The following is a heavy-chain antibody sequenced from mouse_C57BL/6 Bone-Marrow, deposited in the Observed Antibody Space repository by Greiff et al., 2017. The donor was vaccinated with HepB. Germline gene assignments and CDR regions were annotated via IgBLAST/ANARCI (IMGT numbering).Heavy chain of an antibody. Sequence: VQLQQSGPELVKPGASVKISCKASGYTFTDYYMNWVKQSHGKSLEWIGDINPNNGGTSYNQKFKGKATLTVDKSSSTAYMELRSLTSEDSAVYYCAREDWDEYFDVWGTGTTVTVSS. CDR3: AREDWDEYFDV. CDR2: INPNNGGT. CDR1: GYTFTDYY. V-gene: IGHV1-26*01. J-gene: IGHJ1*03. D-gene: IGHD4-1*01.